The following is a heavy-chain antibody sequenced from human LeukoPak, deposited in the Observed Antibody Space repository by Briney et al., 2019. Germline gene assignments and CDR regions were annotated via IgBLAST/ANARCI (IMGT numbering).Heavy chain of an antibody. CDR3: AKAKYGSNWYFDF. V-gene: IGHV3-9*01. CDR1: GFTFDDYA. D-gene: IGHD6-13*01. Sequence: GGSLRLSCAASGFTFDDYAMHWVRQAPGKGLEWVSGISWNSDSIGYQDSVKGRFTISRDNAKNSVYLQMNSLRAEDTALYYCAKAKYGSNWYFDFWGQGTLVTVSS. J-gene: IGHJ4*02. CDR2: ISWNSDSI.